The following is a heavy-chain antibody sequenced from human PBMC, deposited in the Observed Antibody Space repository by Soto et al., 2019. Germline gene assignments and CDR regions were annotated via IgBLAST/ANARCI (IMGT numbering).Heavy chain of an antibody. D-gene: IGHD4-17*01. V-gene: IGHV4-59*08. CDR2: IYYSGST. Sequence: SETLSLTCTVSGGSISSYYWSWIRQPPGKGLEWIGYIYYSGSTNYNPSLKSRVTISVDTSKNQFSLKLSSVTAADTAVYYCARDYGDYEGHNWFDPWGQGTLVNVST. CDR1: GGSISSYY. CDR3: ARDYGDYEGHNWFDP. J-gene: IGHJ5*02.